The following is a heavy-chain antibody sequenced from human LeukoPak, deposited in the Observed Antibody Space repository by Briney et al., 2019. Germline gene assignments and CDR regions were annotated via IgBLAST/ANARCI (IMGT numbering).Heavy chain of an antibody. D-gene: IGHD6-19*01. V-gene: IGHV1-24*01. CDR1: GYTLTELS. CDR3: ATAGAVAGFFTIDY. Sequence: ASVKVSCKVSGYTLTELSMHWVRQAPGKGLEWMEGFDPEDGETIYAQKFQGRVTMTEDTSTDTAYMELSSLRSEDTAVYYCATAGAVAGFFTIDYWGQGTLVTVSS. CDR2: FDPEDGET. J-gene: IGHJ4*02.